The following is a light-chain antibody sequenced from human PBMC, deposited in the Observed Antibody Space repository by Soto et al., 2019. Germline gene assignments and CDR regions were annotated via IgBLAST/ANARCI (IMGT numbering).Light chain of an antibody. CDR3: QQRSNPHT. V-gene: IGKV3-11*01. J-gene: IGKJ4*01. Sequence: EIVLTQSPATLSLSPGERATLSCRASQSVSSYLAWYQQKPGQAPRPLIYDASNRATGIPARFSGSGSGTDFTLTISSLEPEDFAVYYCQQRSNPHTFGGGTKVEIK. CDR2: DAS. CDR1: QSVSSY.